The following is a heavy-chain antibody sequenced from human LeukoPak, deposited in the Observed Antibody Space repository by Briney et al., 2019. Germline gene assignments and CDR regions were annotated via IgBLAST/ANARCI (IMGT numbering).Heavy chain of an antibody. CDR2: ISGSGGST. CDR3: ARDPSLRVTLDF. J-gene: IGHJ4*02. D-gene: IGHD3-10*01. CDR1: GFTFSSYA. Sequence: GGSLRLSCAASGFTFSSYAMSWVRQAPGKGLEWVSAISGSGGSTYYADSVKGRFTISRDNSKNTLSLQMNSLRAEDTAVYYCARDPSLRVTLDFWGQGTLVTVSS. V-gene: IGHV3-23*01.